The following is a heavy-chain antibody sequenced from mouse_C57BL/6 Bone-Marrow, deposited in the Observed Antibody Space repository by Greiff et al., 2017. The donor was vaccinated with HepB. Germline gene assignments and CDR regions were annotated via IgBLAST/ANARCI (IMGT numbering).Heavy chain of an antibody. Sequence: VQVVESGAELVRPGASVKLSCKASGYTFTDYYINWVKQRPGQGLEWIARIYPGSGNTYYNEKFKGKATLTAEKSSSTAYMQLSSLTSEDSAVYFCARGGSSGYWFAYWGQGTLVTVSA. D-gene: IGHD3-2*02. CDR1: GYTFTDYY. CDR3: ARGGSSGYWFAY. CDR2: IYPGSGNT. V-gene: IGHV1-76*01. J-gene: IGHJ3*01.